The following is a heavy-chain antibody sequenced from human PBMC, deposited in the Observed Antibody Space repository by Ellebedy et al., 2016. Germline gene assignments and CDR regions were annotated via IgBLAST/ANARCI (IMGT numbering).Heavy chain of an antibody. J-gene: IGHJ4*02. V-gene: IGHV1-24*01. Sequence: ASVKVSCKVSGCTLTELSMHWVRQAPGKGLEWMGGFDPEDGETIYAQKFQGRVTMTEDTSTDTAYMELSSLRSEDTAMYYCASGLRFLDWFEDDYWGQGTLVTVSS. CDR2: FDPEDGET. D-gene: IGHD3-3*01. CDR3: ASGLRFLDWFEDDY. CDR1: GCTLTELS.